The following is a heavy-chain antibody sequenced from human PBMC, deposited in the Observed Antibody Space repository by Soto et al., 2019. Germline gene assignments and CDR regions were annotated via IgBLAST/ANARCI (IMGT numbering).Heavy chain of an antibody. CDR3: ARYSGSYSFDY. V-gene: IGHV4-30-2*01. Sequence: TLTLTCAFSGFSMSSGPYSWSWIRQPAGKGLEWIGYIYQSGSNDYNPSLKSRVTISVDRSKNQFSLKLSSVTAADTAVYYCARYSGSYSFDYWGQGTLVNVSS. D-gene: IGHD1-26*01. CDR2: IYQSGSN. J-gene: IGHJ4*02. CDR1: GFSMSSGPYS.